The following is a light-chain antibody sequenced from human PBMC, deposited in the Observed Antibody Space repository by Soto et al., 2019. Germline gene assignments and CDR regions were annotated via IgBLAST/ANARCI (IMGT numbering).Light chain of an antibody. CDR1: ETTANY. CDR2: SAS. Sequence: DIQMTQSPSSLSASVGDRVTITCRVSETTANYLNWYQHKPGKAPKLLIHSASSLQSGVPSRFSGRGSGTDFTLTINSLQPEDFATYSCQQTYISPPTFGGGTKVEIK. V-gene: IGKV1-39*01. CDR3: QQTYISPPT. J-gene: IGKJ4*01.